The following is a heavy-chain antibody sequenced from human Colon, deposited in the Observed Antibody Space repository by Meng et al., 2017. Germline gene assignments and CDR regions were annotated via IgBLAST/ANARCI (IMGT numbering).Heavy chain of an antibody. Sequence: SETLSLTCIVSNFSITSGYYWGWIRQPPGKGLEGIGSIYHSGIPYYNPSPKSRVTLSIDTSENHFSLKLSSVTVADTAVYYCARVASGYPGVYWGQGTLVTVSS. V-gene: IGHV4-38-2*02. CDR3: ARVASGYPGVY. J-gene: IGHJ4*02. CDR2: IYHSGIP. CDR1: NFSITSGYY. D-gene: IGHD5-12*01.